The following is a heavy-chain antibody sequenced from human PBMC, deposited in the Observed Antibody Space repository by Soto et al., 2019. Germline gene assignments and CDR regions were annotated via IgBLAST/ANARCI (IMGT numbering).Heavy chain of an antibody. D-gene: IGHD1-1*01. CDR2: ISGSGGST. CDR3: AKRGERRYQTPLYYYYGMDV. J-gene: IGHJ6*02. Sequence: GGSLRLSCAASGFTFSSYAMSWVRQAPGKGLEWVSAISGSGGSTYYADSVKGRFTISRDNSKNTLYLQMNSLRAEDTAVYYCAKRGERRYQTPLYYYYGMDVWGQGTTVTAS. CDR1: GFTFSSYA. V-gene: IGHV3-23*01.